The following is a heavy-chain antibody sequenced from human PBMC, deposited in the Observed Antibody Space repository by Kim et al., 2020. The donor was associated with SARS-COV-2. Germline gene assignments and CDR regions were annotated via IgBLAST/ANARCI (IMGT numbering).Heavy chain of an antibody. CDR2: IYCGGST. CDR3: ARENVVVVAATLSNWFDP. D-gene: IGHD2-15*01. J-gene: IGHJ5*02. Sequence: GGSLRLSCAASGFTVSSNYMSWVRQAPGKGLEWVSVIYCGGSTYYADSVKGRFTISRDNSKNTLDLKMNSVRAEDTAVYYCARENVVVVAATLSNWFDPWGQGTLVTVSS. V-gene: IGHV3-53*01. CDR1: GFTVSSNY.